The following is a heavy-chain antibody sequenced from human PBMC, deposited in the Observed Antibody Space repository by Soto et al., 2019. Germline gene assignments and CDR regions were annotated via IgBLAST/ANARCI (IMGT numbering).Heavy chain of an antibody. V-gene: IGHV3-53*02. D-gene: IGHD4-17*01. CDR2: TYTGGNT. Sequence: EVQLVETGGGLIQPGGSLSLSCAASGFSINSKYMTWVRQAPGKGLEWVSLTYTGGNTLYADSVKGRFTVARDMSTNTLFLQMDSLRGEDTAIYYCAREGYPYGLDSWGQGSLVAGSS. J-gene: IGHJ4*02. CDR1: GFSINSKY. CDR3: AREGYPYGLDS.